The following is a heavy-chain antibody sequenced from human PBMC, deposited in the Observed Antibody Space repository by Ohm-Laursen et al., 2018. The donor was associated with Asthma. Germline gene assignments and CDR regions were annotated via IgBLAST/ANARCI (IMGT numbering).Heavy chain of an antibody. D-gene: IGHD3-9*01. CDR2: IYHAGNT. V-gene: IGHV4-31*03. CDR1: GDSISSGDNY. J-gene: IGHJ4*02. CDR3: VREDFDWPPGYCDY. Sequence: TLSLTCTVSGDSISSGDNYWSWIRQHPGKGLDWIGYIYHAGNTYYNPSLKSRFTISVDTSKNQFSLRLSSVTAADTAVYYCVREDFDWPPGYCDYWGQGTLVTVSS.